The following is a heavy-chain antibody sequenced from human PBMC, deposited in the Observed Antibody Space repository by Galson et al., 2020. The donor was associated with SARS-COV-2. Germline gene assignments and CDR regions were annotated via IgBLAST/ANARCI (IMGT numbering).Heavy chain of an antibody. V-gene: IGHV1-24*01. CDR3: AQTMTGVWDH. Sequence: ASVKVSFKVSGYTLTELSMHWVRQAPGKGLEWMGSFDPESGEKIYAQKLQGRVTMIEDTSTETAYMEMTSLRSDDTAVYYCAQTMTGVWDHWGQGTLVTVSP. D-gene: IGHD3-16*01. J-gene: IGHJ4*02. CDR1: GYTLTELS. CDR2: FDPESGEK.